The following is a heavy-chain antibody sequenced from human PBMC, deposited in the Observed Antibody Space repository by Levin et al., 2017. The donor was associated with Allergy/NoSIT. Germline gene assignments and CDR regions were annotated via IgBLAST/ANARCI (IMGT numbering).Heavy chain of an antibody. V-gene: IGHV3-66*01. CDR2: IYSGGST. J-gene: IGHJ4*02. Sequence: QAGGSLRLSCAASGVTVGNNYMTWLRLAPGKGLELVSLIYSGGSTYYADSVKGRFIISRDSSKNTVYLQMNSLRADDTAVYYCARNHPETTRGYWGQGTLVIVSS. CDR1: GVTVGNNY. CDR3: ARNHPETTRGY. D-gene: IGHD4-17*01.